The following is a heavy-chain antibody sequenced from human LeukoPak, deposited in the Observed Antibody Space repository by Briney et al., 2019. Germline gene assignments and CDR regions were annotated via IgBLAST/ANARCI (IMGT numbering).Heavy chain of an antibody. J-gene: IGHJ4*02. CDR2: IYSGGST. V-gene: IGHV3-53*01. CDR1: GFTVSSNY. Sequence: GGSLRLSCAASGFTVSSNYMSWVRQAPGKGLEWVSVIYSGGSTYYADSVKGRFTISRDNSKNTLYLQMNSLRAEDTAVYYCARDSDSGYGPFASWGQGTLVTVSS. D-gene: IGHD5-12*01. CDR3: ARDSDSGYGPFAS.